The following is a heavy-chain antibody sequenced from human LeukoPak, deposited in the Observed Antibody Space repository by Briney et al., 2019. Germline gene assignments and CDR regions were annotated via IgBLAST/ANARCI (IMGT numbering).Heavy chain of an antibody. Sequence: GASVKVSCKASGYTFTGYYMHWVRQAPGQGLEWMGWMNPNSGNTGYAQKFQGRVTITRNTSISTAYMELSSLRSEDTAVYYCARVRGGKQQLVTWFDPWGQGTLVTVSS. CDR3: ARVRGGKQQLVTWFDP. CDR2: MNPNSGNT. CDR1: GYTFTGYY. J-gene: IGHJ5*02. V-gene: IGHV1-8*03. D-gene: IGHD6-13*01.